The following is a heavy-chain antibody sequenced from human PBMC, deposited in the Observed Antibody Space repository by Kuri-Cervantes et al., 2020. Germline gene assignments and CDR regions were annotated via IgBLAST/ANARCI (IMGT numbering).Heavy chain of an antibody. Sequence: ASVKVSCKASEYTLTGYYMHWVRQAPGQGLEWMGWINPNSGGTEYAQKFQGRVTMTRDTSITTAYMELSRLRSDDTAVYYCARGGPRSSIPFDIWGQGTMVTVSS. J-gene: IGHJ3*02. CDR2: INPNSGGT. CDR1: EYTLTGYY. D-gene: IGHD6-6*01. V-gene: IGHV1-2*02. CDR3: ARGGPRSSIPFDI.